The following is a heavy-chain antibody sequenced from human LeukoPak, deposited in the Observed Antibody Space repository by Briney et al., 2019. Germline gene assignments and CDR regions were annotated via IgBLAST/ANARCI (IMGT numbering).Heavy chain of an antibody. CDR2: ISAYNGNT. CDR3: ARDACSGGSCYFRWFDP. CDR1: GYTFTSYG. Sequence: RASVKVSCKASGYTFTSYGISWVRQAPGQGLEWMGWISAYNGNTNYAQKLQGRVTMTTDTSTSTAYMELRSLRSDDTAVYYCARDACSGGSCYFRWFDPWGQGTLVTVSS. D-gene: IGHD2-15*01. V-gene: IGHV1-18*01. J-gene: IGHJ5*02.